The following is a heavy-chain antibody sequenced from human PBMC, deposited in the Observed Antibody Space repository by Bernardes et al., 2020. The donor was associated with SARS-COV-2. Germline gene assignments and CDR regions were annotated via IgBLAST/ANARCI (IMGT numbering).Heavy chain of an antibody. CDR1: GYTFSKYG. J-gene: IGHJ6*02. D-gene: IGHD2-21*01. CDR3: ARVGCGGDCYPNPRPYYYYGMDG. CDR2: ISGYNGNT. V-gene: IGHV1-18*01. Sequence: ASVKVSCKASGYTFSKYGISWVRQAAGHGPEWMGWISGYNGNTYYAQKLQDRVTMTTDTSTSTAYMELRSLRSDDTAVYYCARVGCGGDCYPNPRPYYYYGMDGGGQGTTVTVSS.